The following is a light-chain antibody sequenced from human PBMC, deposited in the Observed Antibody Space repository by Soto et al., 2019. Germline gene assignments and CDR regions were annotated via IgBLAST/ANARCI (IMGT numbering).Light chain of an antibody. V-gene: IGKV3-20*01. CDR3: QQYGSLPRT. CDR2: GAF. CDR1: QSVSGY. Sequence: PGESATLSCRASQSVSGYLAWYQQKPGQAPRLLIYGAFSRASGIPDRFSGSGSGTDFTLTISRLEPEDFAVYYCQQYGSLPRTFGQGTKVDIK. J-gene: IGKJ1*01.